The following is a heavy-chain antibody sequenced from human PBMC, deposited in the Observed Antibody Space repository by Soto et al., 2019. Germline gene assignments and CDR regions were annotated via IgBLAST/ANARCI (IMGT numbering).Heavy chain of an antibody. J-gene: IGHJ5*02. V-gene: IGHV4-39*02. D-gene: IGHD3-16*01. CDR1: GGYISNRSDY. CDR3: ARSVIGGSHWFDP. Sequence: TSQTQSLTCIVSGGYISNRSDYWGRIRQPPGKGLEWIGSINYSGNTYYSPSLQSRITMSVDTSKNHFSLKVNSVTAADTAIYYCARSVIGGSHWFDPWVSGTLVTVFS. CDR2: INYSGNT.